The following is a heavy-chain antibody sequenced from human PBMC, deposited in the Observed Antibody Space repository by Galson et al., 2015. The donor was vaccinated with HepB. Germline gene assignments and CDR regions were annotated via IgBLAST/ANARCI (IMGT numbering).Heavy chain of an antibody. Sequence: SLRLSCAASGFTFSSYAMSWVRQAPGKGLEWVSAISGSGGSTYYADSVEGRFTISRDNSKNTLYLQMNSLRAEDTAVYYCAKAPSLYYYDSSGYPDYWGQGTLVTASS. J-gene: IGHJ4*02. CDR2: ISGSGGST. CDR1: GFTFSSYA. CDR3: AKAPSLYYYDSSGYPDY. V-gene: IGHV3-23*01. D-gene: IGHD3-22*01.